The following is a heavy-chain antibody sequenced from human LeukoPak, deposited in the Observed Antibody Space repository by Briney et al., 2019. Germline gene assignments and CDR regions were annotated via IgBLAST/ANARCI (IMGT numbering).Heavy chain of an antibody. CDR2: MNPNSGNT. D-gene: IGHD3-10*01. Sequence: ASVKVSCKASGGTFSSYAISWVRQATGQGLEWMGWMNPNSGNTGYAQKFQGRVTMTRNTSISTAYMELSSLRSEDTAVYYCATVSGSGSYGPSFGMDVWGKGTTVTVSS. CDR1: GGTFSSYA. V-gene: IGHV1-8*02. J-gene: IGHJ6*04. CDR3: ATVSGSGSYGPSFGMDV.